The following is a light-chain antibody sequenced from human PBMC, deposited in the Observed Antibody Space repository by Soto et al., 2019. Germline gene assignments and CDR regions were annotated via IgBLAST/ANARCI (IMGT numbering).Light chain of an antibody. V-gene: IGKV3-15*01. CDR1: QSVSGN. J-gene: IGKJ4*01. CDR2: GAS. CDR3: QQYNNWSLT. Sequence: EIVMTQSPATLSVSPGERATLSCRASQSVSGNLAWYQQKPGQPPRLLIYGASTSATGIPARFSGSGSGTEFILTITSLLYEDFVVYYCQQYNNWSLTFGAGTKVEIK.